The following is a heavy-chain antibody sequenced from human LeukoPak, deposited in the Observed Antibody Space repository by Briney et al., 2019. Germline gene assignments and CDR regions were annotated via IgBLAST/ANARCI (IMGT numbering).Heavy chain of an antibody. J-gene: IGHJ4*02. CDR3: ARDWNVDTAMVLFDY. Sequence: RASVKVSCKASGYTFTSYYMHWVRQAPGQGLEWMGIINPSGGSTGYAQKFQGRVTMTRGTSTSTVYMELSSLRSEDTAVYYCARDWNVDTAMVLFDYWGQGTLVTVSS. D-gene: IGHD5-18*01. CDR1: GYTFTSYY. CDR2: INPSGGST. V-gene: IGHV1-46*01.